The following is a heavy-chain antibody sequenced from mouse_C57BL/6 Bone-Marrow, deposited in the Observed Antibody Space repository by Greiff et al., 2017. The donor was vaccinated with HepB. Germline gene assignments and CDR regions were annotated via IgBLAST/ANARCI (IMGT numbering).Heavy chain of an antibody. Sequence: QVQLQQSGAELVRPGSSVKLSCKASGYTFTSYWMHWVKQRPIQGLEWIGNIDPSDSETHYNQKFKDKATLTVDKSSSTAYMQLSSLTSEDSAVYYCASDYDGSTMDYWGQGTAVTVSS. CDR3: ASDYDGSTMDY. CDR1: GYTFTSYW. D-gene: IGHD1-1*01. V-gene: IGHV1-52*01. CDR2: IDPSDSET. J-gene: IGHJ4*01.